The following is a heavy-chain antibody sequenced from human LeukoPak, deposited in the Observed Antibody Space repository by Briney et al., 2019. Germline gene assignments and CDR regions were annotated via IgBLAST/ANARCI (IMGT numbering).Heavy chain of an antibody. CDR1: GFPFDISW. CDR3: AKDAF. CDR2: MKPDGSEK. J-gene: IGHJ4*02. Sequence: GGSLRLSCAASGFPFDISWLNWVRQVPGKGPEWVATMKPDGSEKYYVDSVKGRFTISRDNAKNSVYLQMDSLRVEDTAVYYCAKDAFWGRGTLVTVSS. V-gene: IGHV3-7*01.